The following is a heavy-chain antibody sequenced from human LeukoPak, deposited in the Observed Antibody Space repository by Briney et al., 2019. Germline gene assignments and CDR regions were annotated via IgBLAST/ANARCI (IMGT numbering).Heavy chain of an antibody. J-gene: IGHJ3*02. CDR1: GYTFSNYG. D-gene: IGHD2-8*01. Sequence: GASVKVSCKASGYTFSNYGMSWVRQAPGHGLEWMGWISGFNGHTKYSQESQGRVTITADKSTSTAYMELSSLRSEDTAVYYCARDRNRLISSDAFDIWGQGIMVTVSS. CDR3: ARDRNRLISSDAFDI. V-gene: IGHV1-18*04. CDR2: ISGFNGHT.